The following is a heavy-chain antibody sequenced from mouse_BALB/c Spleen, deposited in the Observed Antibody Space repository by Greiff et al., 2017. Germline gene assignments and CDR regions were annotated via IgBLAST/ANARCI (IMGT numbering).Heavy chain of an antibody. V-gene: IGHV5-6-4*01. CDR2: ISSGGSYT. D-gene: IGHD2-3*01. CDR1: GFTFSSYT. Sequence: DVMLVESGGGLVKPGGSLKLSCAASGFTFSSYTMSWVRQTPEKRLEWVATISSGGSYTYYPDSVKGRFTISRDNAKNTLYLQMSSLKSEDTAMYYCTRGLYDGRNYAMDYWGQGTSVTVSS. CDR3: TRGLYDGRNYAMDY. J-gene: IGHJ4*01.